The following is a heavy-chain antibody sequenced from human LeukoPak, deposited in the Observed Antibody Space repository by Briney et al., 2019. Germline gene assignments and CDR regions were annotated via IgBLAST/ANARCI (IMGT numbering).Heavy chain of an antibody. Sequence: PGGSLRLSCAASGFTFSSYEMNWVRQAPGKGLEWVSCISSSGSTIYYADSVKGRFTISRDNAKNSLFLQMNSLRADDTAVYYCARGGSWVDYWGQGTLVTVSS. CDR2: ISSSGSTI. V-gene: IGHV3-48*03. CDR1: GFTFSSYE. CDR3: ARGGSWVDY. D-gene: IGHD6-13*01. J-gene: IGHJ4*02.